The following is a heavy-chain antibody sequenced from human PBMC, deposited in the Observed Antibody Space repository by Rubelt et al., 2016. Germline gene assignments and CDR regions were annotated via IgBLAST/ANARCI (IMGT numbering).Heavy chain of an antibody. V-gene: IGHV3-7*01. Sequence: EVQLVESGGGLVQPGGSLNLSCAASGFTFSSYAMRWVRQAPGKGLEWVANIKQDGREKYYVDSVKGRFTISRDNAKNSLYRQMNGLRAEDTAVYYCARVVVTASLDAFDIWGQGTMVTVSS. CDR3: ARVVVTASLDAFDI. J-gene: IGHJ3*02. CDR2: IKQDGREK. D-gene: IGHD2-21*02. CDR1: GFTFSSYA.